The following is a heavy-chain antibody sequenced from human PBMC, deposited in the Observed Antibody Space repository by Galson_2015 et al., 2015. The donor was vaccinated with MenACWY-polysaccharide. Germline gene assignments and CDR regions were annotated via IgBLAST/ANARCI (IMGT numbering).Heavy chain of an antibody. J-gene: IGHJ6*02. Sequence: SLRLSCAASGFTFSIYAMTWVRQAPGKGLEWVSTFSGTGGSTYYADSLKGRFIISRDNSKNTLYLQMNSLTAEDTAVYYCTRAIAGYYGMDVWGQGTTVTVSS. V-gene: IGHV3-23*01. CDR3: TRAIAGYYGMDV. D-gene: IGHD6-13*01. CDR1: GFTFSIYA. CDR2: FSGTGGST.